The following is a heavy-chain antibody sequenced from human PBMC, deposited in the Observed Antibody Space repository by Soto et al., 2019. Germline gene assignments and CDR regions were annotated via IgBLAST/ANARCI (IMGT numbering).Heavy chain of an antibody. V-gene: IGHV3-23*01. CDR1: GFTFSSYG. D-gene: IGHD4-17*01. CDR3: ATARWLSSPPLGY. CDR2: ISSSGGVT. J-gene: IGHJ4*02. Sequence: PGGSLRLSCAASGFTFSSYGMHWVRQAPGKGLEWVAGISSSGGVTKYADSVKGRFTISRDNSKNTVYLQMNNLRAEDTAVYYCATARWLSSPPLGYWGLGALVTVSS.